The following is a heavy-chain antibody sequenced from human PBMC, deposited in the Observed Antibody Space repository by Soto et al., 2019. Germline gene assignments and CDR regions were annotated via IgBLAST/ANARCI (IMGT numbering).Heavy chain of an antibody. D-gene: IGHD3-16*01. J-gene: IGHJ3*02. CDR2: ISAYNGNT. V-gene: IGHV1-18*01. CDR3: ARDRWGPWADAFDI. CDR1: GYTFTSYG. Sequence: GASVKVSCKASGYTFTSYGISWVRQAPGQGLEWMGWISAYNGNTNYAQKLQGRVTMTTDTSTSTAYMELRSLRSDDTAVYYCARDRWGPWADAFDIWGQGTMVTVSS.